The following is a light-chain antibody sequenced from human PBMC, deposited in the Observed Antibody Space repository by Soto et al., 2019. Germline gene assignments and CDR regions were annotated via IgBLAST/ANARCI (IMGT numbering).Light chain of an antibody. Sequence: DIQMTQSPSSLSASVGDRVTITCRASQSISSYLNWYQKKPGKDPKLMIHAASSLESGVPSRFSGIVSGTDFNLTISSLQTEDSATYEGQQRYSIPVTVCQRTKVEIK. J-gene: IGKJ2*01. CDR3: QQRYSIPVT. V-gene: IGKV1-39*01. CDR1: QSISSY. CDR2: AAS.